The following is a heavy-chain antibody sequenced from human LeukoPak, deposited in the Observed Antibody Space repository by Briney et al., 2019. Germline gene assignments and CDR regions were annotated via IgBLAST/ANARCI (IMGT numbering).Heavy chain of an antibody. J-gene: IGHJ4*02. Sequence: GGSLRLSCAASGFTFSNYGMHWVRQAPGKGLEWVAAIWYDGSNKYYADSVKGRFTISRDNSRSTLYLQMNSLRPEDTAIYYCARRGNRLAGAGTDYWGQGTLVTVSS. D-gene: IGHD6-13*01. CDR1: GFTFSNYG. CDR2: IWYDGSNK. V-gene: IGHV3-33*01. CDR3: ARRGNRLAGAGTDY.